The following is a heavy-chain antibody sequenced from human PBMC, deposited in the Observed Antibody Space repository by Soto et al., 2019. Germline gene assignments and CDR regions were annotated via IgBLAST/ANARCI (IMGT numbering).Heavy chain of an antibody. CDR3: ARVRGRLGNYHASDI. V-gene: IGHV3-30-3*01. CDR2: ISYDGSNK. J-gene: IGHJ3*02. CDR1: GFTFSSYA. D-gene: IGHD1-7*01. Sequence: GGSLRLSCAASGFTFSSYAMHWVRQAPGKGLEWVAVISYDGSNKYYADSVKGRFTISRDNSKNTLYLQMNSLRAEDTAVYYCARVRGRLGNYHASDIWGQGTMVTVSS.